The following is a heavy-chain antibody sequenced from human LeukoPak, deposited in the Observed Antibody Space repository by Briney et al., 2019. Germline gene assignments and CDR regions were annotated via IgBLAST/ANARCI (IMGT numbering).Heavy chain of an antibody. CDR3: AKAGYSSEEDYFDY. CDR1: GFTFSSYG. V-gene: IGHV3-30*18. Sequence: GGSLRLSCAASGFTFSSYGMHWVRQAPGKGLEWVAVISYDGSNKYYADSVKGRFTISRDNSKNTLYLQVNSLRAEDTAVYYCAKAGYSSEEDYFDYWGQGTLVTVSS. D-gene: IGHD6-19*01. J-gene: IGHJ4*02. CDR2: ISYDGSNK.